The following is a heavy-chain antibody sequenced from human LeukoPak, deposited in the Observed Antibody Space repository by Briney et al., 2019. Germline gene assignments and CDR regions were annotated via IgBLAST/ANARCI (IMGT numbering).Heavy chain of an antibody. Sequence: GGFLRLSCAASGFTCTSYAMHWVRQAPGKGLEWVAVAWQHGTDTAYADSVKGRFTISRDNSKNTLFLQMDSLRAEGTAIYYCAREWSAFDFWGQGTMVTVSS. V-gene: IGHV3-33*01. J-gene: IGHJ3*01. CDR1: GFTCTSYA. D-gene: IGHD2-15*01. CDR3: AREWSAFDF. CDR2: AWQHGTDT.